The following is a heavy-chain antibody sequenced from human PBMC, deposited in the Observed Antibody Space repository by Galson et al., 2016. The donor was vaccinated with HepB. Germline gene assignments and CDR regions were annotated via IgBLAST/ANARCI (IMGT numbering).Heavy chain of an antibody. J-gene: IGHJ6*02. Sequence: SLRLSCAASGFTVSSNYMSWVRQAPGMGLERVSVIYSGGRTSYADSVKGRFTISRDNAKDSLYLQMNSLRAEDTAVYYCARTRSIPIFDGMDVWGQGTTVTVSS. V-gene: IGHV3-53*01. CDR3: ARTRSIPIFDGMDV. CDR1: GFTVSSNY. D-gene: IGHD3-3*01. CDR2: IYSGGRT.